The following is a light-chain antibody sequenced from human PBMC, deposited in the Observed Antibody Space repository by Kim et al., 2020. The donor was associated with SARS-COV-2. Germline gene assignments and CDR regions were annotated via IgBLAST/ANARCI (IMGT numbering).Light chain of an antibody. CDR1: QNIRVY. CDR3: QQRSDWPT. V-gene: IGKV3-11*01. J-gene: IGKJ1*01. CDR2: DAS. Sequence: EIVLTQSPATLSLSPGERATLSCRASQNIRVYLGWYQQKPGQAPRLLIYDASNRATGIPARFSGSGSGTDFTLTISSLEPEDFAVYYCQQRSDWPTFGQGTKVDIK.